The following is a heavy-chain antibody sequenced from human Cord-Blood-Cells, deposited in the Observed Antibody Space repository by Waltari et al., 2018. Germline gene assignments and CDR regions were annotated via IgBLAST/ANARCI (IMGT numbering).Heavy chain of an antibody. CDR2: IYTSGST. Sequence: QVQLQESGPGLVKPSETLSLTCTVSGGSISSYYWSWIRQPAGKGLEWIGRIYTSGSTNYTPSLKSRVTMSVDTSKNQFSLKLSSVTAADTAVYYCAGGRVWTYYGDYYYYGMDVWGQGTTVTVSS. D-gene: IGHD4-17*01. CDR1: GGSISSYY. J-gene: IGHJ6*02. CDR3: AGGRVWTYYGDYYYYGMDV. V-gene: IGHV4-4*07.